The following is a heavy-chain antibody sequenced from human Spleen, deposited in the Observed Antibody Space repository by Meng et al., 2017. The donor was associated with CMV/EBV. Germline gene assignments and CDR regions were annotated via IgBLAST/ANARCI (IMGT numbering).Heavy chain of an antibody. CDR1: GFTFSSRA. CDR3: AKVTNWSSGSPSTHYFDY. V-gene: IGHV3-23*01. J-gene: IGHJ4*02. Sequence: GESLKISCAGSGFTFSSRAMSWVRQAPGKGLEWVSFISGSGDKINYADSVKGRFTISRDNSKNTLYLQMNGLRGEDTAVYYCAKVTNWSSGSPSTHYFDYWGQGTLVTVSS. CDR2: ISGSGDKI. D-gene: IGHD3-22*01.